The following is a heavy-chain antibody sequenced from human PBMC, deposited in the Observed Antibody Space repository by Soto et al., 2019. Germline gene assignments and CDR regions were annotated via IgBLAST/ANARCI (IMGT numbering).Heavy chain of an antibody. V-gene: IGHV3-23*01. D-gene: IGHD2-2*01. J-gene: IGHJ4*02. CDR3: AKGSASSRPYYFDY. CDR2: ITDSGGDT. CDR1: GFTLSIYA. Sequence: GGSLRLSCAASGFTLSIYAMSWVRQAPGKGLEWFTAITDSGGDTYHADSVKGRFTISRDNTKNTLYLQMNSLRAEDTAVYYCAKGSASSRPYYFDYWGQGTLVTVSS.